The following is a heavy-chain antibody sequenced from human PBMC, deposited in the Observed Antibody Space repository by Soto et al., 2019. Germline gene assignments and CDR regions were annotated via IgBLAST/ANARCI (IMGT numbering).Heavy chain of an antibody. Sequence: EVHLLESGGGLVQPGESLRLSCVASGFSFSSYGMSWVRQAPGKGLEWASIISGSGDAKYYADSVKGRFTISRDNSKNTMYLQMDSLRAEDTAFYYCAKDFDSDETSHGPNDYWGQGTLVTVSS. CDR1: GFSFSSYG. V-gene: IGHV3-23*01. CDR2: ISGSGDAK. CDR3: AKDFDSDETSHGPNDY. D-gene: IGHD3-22*01. J-gene: IGHJ4*02.